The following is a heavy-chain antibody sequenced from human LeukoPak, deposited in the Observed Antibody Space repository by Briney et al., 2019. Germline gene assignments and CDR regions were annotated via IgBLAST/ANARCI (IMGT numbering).Heavy chain of an antibody. CDR3: ASAGHDGIGYKVC. Sequence: SETLSLTCAVSGGSISSINWGSWVRQPPGKGLEWIGEIYHSGSANYNPSLKSRVTISVHKSKNQFSLRLSSVTAADTAVYYCASAGHDGIGYKVCWGQGTLVTVSS. V-gene: IGHV4-4*02. J-gene: IGHJ4*02. CDR1: GGSISSINW. CDR2: IYHSGSA. D-gene: IGHD3-22*01.